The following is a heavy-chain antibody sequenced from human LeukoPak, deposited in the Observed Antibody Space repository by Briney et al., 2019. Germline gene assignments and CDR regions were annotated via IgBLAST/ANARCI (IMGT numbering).Heavy chain of an antibody. CDR2: TYYRSKWYN. D-gene: IGHD1-26*01. CDR1: VDSVSTNSAA. Sequence: SQTLSLTCAISVDSVSTNSAAWNWIRQTPSRGLEWLGRTYYRSKWYNDYAVSVKSRITVNPDTSKNQFSLQLKSVTPEDTAMYYCARGRKWGESGFDYWGQGTLVTVSS. J-gene: IGHJ4*02. V-gene: IGHV6-1*01. CDR3: ARGRKWGESGFDY.